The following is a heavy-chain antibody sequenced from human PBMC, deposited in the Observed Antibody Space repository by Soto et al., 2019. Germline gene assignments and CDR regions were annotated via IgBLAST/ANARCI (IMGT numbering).Heavy chain of an antibody. V-gene: IGHV5-10-1*01. J-gene: IGHJ5*01. CDR1: GYSFSTYW. CDR3: ARHFFRGFCTSPVCYTFES. D-gene: IGHD2-8*01. Sequence: PGESLKISCEGSGYSFSTYWISWVRQMPGKAPEWMGSIDPSDSYTNYSPSFQGHVTISADKSVSTASLQWSSLKASDTAMYYCARHFFRGFCTSPVCYTFESRGQGTPVTVSS. CDR2: IDPSDSYT.